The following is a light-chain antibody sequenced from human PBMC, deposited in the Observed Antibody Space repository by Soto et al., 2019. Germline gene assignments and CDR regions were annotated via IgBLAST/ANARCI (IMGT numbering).Light chain of an antibody. V-gene: IGKV3-15*01. CDR2: GAS. Sequence: VMTQSPATLSVSPGERATLPFTASQSIATNVAWYRQRPGQPPTLLIYGASTRATGIPARFSGSGSGTEFTLTISGLLSEDFAVYYCQQYNKWPTFGQGTKVDI. J-gene: IGKJ1*01. CDR3: QQYNKWPT. CDR1: QSIATN.